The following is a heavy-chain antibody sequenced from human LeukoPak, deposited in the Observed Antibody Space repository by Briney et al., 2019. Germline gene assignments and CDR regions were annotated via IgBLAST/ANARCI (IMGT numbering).Heavy chain of an antibody. J-gene: IGHJ4*02. CDR1: GFTFSSYG. CDR2: IWYDGSNK. D-gene: IGHD5-18*01. CDR3: AKDLPDGYSYGSEFDY. V-gene: IGHV3-33*06. Sequence: GSLRLSCAASGFTFSSYGMHWVRQAPGKGLEWVAVIWYDGSNKYYADSVKGRFTISRDNSKNTLYLQMNSLRAEDTAVYYCAKDLPDGYSYGSEFDYWGQGTLVTVSS.